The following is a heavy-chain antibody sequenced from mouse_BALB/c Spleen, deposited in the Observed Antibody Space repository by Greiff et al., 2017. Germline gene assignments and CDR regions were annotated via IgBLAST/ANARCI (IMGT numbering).Heavy chain of an antibody. CDR1: GFTFSSYA. D-gene: IGHD1-1*01. V-gene: IGHV5-6-5*01. CDR3: AREATQFDY. J-gene: IGHJ2*01. CDR2: ISSGGST. Sequence: EVQLVESGGGLVKPGGSLKLSCAASGFTFSSYAMSWVRQTPEKRLEWVASISSGGSTYYPDSVKGRFTISRDNARNILYLQMSSLRSEDTAMYYCAREATQFDYWGQGTTLTVSS.